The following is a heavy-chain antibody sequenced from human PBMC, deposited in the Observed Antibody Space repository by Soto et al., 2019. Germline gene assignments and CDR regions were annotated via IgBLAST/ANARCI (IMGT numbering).Heavy chain of an antibody. V-gene: IGHV4-39*01. D-gene: IGHD3-10*01. Sequence: SETLSLTCTVSGGSISSSSYYWGWIRQPPGKGLEWIGSIYYSGSTYYNPSLKSRVTISVDTSKNQFSLKLSSVTAADTAVYYCASFNSLDYDYYGSGSTFDPWGQGTLVTVSS. J-gene: IGHJ5*02. CDR3: ASFNSLDYDYYGSGSTFDP. CDR2: IYYSGST. CDR1: GGSISSSSYY.